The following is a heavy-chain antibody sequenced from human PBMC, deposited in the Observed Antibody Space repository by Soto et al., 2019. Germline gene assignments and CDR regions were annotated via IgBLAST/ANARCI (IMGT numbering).Heavy chain of an antibody. CDR1: GYTFTSYG. V-gene: IGHV1-18*01. J-gene: IGHJ4*02. D-gene: IGHD1-1*01. CDR3: ARGRYGDY. CDR2: ISAHNGNT. Sequence: QVHLVQSGAEVKKPGASVKVSCKASGYTFTSYGSTWVRQAPGQGLEWMGWISAHNGNTDYAQKLQGRVIVTRDTSTSTAYMELRSLISDGTAVYYCARGRYGDYWGQGALVTVSS.